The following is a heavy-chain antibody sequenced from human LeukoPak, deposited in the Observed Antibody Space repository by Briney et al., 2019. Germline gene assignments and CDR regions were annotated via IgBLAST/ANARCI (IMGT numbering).Heavy chain of an antibody. J-gene: IGHJ6*02. V-gene: IGHV1-69*01. Sequence: ASVRLSREFSIDTLSLYSICGARDAPGQGLECMGEIISIFGKENDAQKVLGRVTITADESTSTAYMELSSLRSEDTEVYYCAREYGNLEWLVCRRRGYYYDGMDVWGQGTTVTVSS. CDR1: IDTLSLYS. D-gene: IGHD3-3*01. CDR2: IISIFGKE. CDR3: AREYGNLEWLVCRRRGYYYDGMDV.